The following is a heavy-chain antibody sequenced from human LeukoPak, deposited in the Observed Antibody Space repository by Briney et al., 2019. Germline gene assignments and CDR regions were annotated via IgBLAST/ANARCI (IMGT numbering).Heavy chain of an antibody. V-gene: IGHV4-38-2*01. CDR1: GYSISSGYY. J-gene: IGHJ5*02. D-gene: IGHD3-10*01. CDR3: ARNRYYGSGSYSQSNWFDP. CDR2: IYHSGST. Sequence: PSETLSLTCAVSGYSISSGYYWGWIRQPPGKGLESIGSIYHSGSTYYNPSLKSRVTISVDTSKNQFSLKLSSVTAADTAVYYCARNRYYGSGSYSQSNWFDPWGQGTLVTVSS.